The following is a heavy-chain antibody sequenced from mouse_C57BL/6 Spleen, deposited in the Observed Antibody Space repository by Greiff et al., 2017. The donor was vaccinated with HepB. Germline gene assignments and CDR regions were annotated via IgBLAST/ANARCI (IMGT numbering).Heavy chain of an antibody. CDR3: ARRGFDY. J-gene: IGHJ2*01. CDR1: GYSFTGYY. CDR2: INPSTGGT. Sequence: EVQLQQSGPELVKPGASVKISCKASGYSFTGYYTNWVKQSPEKSLEWIGEINPSTGGTTYNQKFKAKATLTVDKSSSTAYMQLKSLTSEDSAVYYCARRGFDYWGQGTTLTVSS. V-gene: IGHV1-42*01.